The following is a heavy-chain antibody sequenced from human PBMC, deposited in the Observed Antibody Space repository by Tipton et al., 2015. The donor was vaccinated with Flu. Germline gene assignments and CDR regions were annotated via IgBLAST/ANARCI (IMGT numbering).Heavy chain of an antibody. CDR3: AKMTTVTSAMGY. CDR1: NGSISGAY. J-gene: IGHJ4*02. D-gene: IGHD4-17*01. V-gene: IGHV4-34*01. Sequence: TLSLTCAVYNGSISGAYWHWIRQSPGKGLEWIGEVDYSGSPTYNPSFKSRVTLSVDTSKNHFSLNLTSVTATDTAVYYRAKMTTVTSAMGYWGQGTLVTVSS. CDR2: VDYSGSP.